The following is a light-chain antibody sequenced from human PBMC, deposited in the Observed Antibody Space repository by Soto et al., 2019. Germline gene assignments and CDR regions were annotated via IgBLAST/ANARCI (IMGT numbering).Light chain of an antibody. Sequence: QSALTQPRSVSGSPGQSVTISCTGTGSDVGGYNYVSWYQQYPDKAPKVMIYDVTKRPAGVPDRFSGSKSGNTASLTISGLQADDEADYYCCPYAGSYTYVFGTGTKLTVL. CDR1: GSDVGGYNY. CDR3: CPYAGSYTYV. V-gene: IGLV2-11*01. CDR2: DVT. J-gene: IGLJ1*01.